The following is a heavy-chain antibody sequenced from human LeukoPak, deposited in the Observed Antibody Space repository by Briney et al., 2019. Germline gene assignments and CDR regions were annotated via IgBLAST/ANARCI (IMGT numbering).Heavy chain of an antibody. CDR3: ARGVTNYDFWSGYLSNLDY. D-gene: IGHD3-3*01. V-gene: IGHV6-1*01. Sequence: SQTLSLTCAISGDSVSSNSAAWNWIRQSPSRGLEWLGRTYYRSKWYNDYAVSVKSRITINPDTSKNQFSLQLNSVTPEDTAVYYCARGVTNYDFWSGYLSNLDYWGQGTLVTVSS. CDR1: GDSVSSNSAA. CDR2: TYYRSKWYN. J-gene: IGHJ4*02.